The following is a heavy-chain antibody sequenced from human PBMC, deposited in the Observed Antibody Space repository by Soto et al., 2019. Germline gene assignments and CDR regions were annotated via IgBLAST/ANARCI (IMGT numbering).Heavy chain of an antibody. J-gene: IGHJ3*01. D-gene: IGHD2-21*01. Sequence: QVHLVQSGAEVRKPGASVNISCRASGFSFSDNLINWVRQAPGQSLEWLGWINPDNGHTRYSQTFQGRVTISRNSSASIPYVEVIDLTSDDTAVYYCARGILSVGPSANDDFDVWGQGTMVTVSS. CDR2: INPDNGHT. V-gene: IGHV1-3*01. CDR3: ARGILSVGPSANDDFDV. CDR1: GFSFSDNL.